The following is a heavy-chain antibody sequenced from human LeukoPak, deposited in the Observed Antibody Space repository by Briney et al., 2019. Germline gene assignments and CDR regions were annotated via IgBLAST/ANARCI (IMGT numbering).Heavy chain of an antibody. CDR3: ARAPGRADYYGMDV. V-gene: IGHV1-2*06. CDR1: GYTFTSYD. J-gene: IGHJ6*02. CDR2: INPNSGGT. Sequence: ASVKVSCKASGYTFTSYDINWVRQAPGQGLEWMGRINPNSGGTNYAQKFQGRVTMTRDTSISTAYMELSRLRSDDTAVYYCARAPGRADYYGMDVWGQGTTVTVSS.